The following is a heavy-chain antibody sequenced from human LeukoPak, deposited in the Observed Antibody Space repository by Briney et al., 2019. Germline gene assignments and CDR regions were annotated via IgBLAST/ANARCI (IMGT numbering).Heavy chain of an antibody. CDR2: IKSKTDGGTT. J-gene: IGHJ4*02. D-gene: IGHD6-6*01. CDR3: TTILWDSNSMDFDY. CDR1: GFTFSNAW. Sequence: GGSLRLSCAASGFTFSNAWMSWVRQAPGKGLEWVGCIKSKTDGGTTDYAAPVKGRFTISRDDSKNTLYLQMNSLKTEDTAVYYCTTILWDSNSMDFDYWGQGTLVTLSS. V-gene: IGHV3-15*01.